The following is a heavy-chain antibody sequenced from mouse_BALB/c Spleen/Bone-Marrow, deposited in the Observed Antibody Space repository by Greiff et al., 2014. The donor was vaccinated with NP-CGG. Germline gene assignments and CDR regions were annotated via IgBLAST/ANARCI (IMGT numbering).Heavy chain of an antibody. D-gene: IGHD1-1*01. CDR2: VNPNNGGT. CDR1: GYSFTGYY. V-gene: IGHV1-26*01. CDR3: ARGPTTVVAYYYAMDY. J-gene: IGHJ4*01. Sequence: VQLQQPGPDLVKPGVSVKISCKASGYSFTGYYMHWVKQSHGKSLEWIGRVNPNNGGTSYNQKFKGKAILTVDKSSSTAYMELRSLTSEDSAVYYCARGPTTVVAYYYAMDYWGQGTSVTVS.